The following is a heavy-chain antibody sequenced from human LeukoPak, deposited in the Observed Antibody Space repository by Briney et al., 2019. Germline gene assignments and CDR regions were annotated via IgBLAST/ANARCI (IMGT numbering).Heavy chain of an antibody. Sequence: PSETLSLTCTVSGGSLTSYYWSWIRHPAGKGLEWIGRMYTSGSTNYNPSLKSRVTMSIDTSKNQFSLKLSSVTAADTAVYFCARGVYFDSSGLSPALDLWGRGTLVTVSS. CDR3: ARGVYFDSSGLSPALDL. CDR1: GGSLTSYY. V-gene: IGHV4-4*07. CDR2: MYTSGST. J-gene: IGHJ2*01. D-gene: IGHD3-22*01.